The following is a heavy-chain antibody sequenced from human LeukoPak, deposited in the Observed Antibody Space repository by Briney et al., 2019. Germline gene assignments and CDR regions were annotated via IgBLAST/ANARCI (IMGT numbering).Heavy chain of an antibody. CDR2: IYASGGST. CDR1: GYTFTSYA. V-gene: IGHV1-46*01. J-gene: IGHJ1*01. Sequence: EASVKVSCMASGYTFTSYAMNWVRQAPGQGLEWMGIIYASGGSTSYAQKFQGRVTMTRDMSTSTVYMELSSLRSEDTAVYYCARDPGGEQWLPTVSDFQHWGQGTLVTVSS. D-gene: IGHD6-19*01. CDR3: ARDPGGEQWLPTVSDFQH.